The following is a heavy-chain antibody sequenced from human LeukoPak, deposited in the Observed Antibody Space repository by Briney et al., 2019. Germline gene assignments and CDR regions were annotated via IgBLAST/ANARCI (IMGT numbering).Heavy chain of an antibody. CDR1: GFTFSSYW. J-gene: IGHJ4*02. V-gene: IGHV3-7*01. CDR3: AIDGGYSYVDY. Sequence: GGSLRLSCAASGFTFSSYWMSWVRQAPGKGLEWVANIKQDGSVKYYVDSVKGRFTISRDNAKNSLYLQMNSLRAEDTAVYYCAIDGGYSYVDYWGQGTLVTVSS. D-gene: IGHD5-18*01. CDR2: IKQDGSVK.